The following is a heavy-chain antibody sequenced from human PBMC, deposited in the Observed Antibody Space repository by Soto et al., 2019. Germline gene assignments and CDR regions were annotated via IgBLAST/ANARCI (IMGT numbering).Heavy chain of an antibody. CDR1: GFTFSNAW. CDR2: IKSKTDGDTT. V-gene: IGHV3-15*01. CDR3: TATDYYYDSSGYIDTDY. J-gene: IGHJ4*02. Sequence: GGSLRLSCAASGFTFSNAWMSWVRQAPGKGLEWVGRIKSKTDGDTTDYAAPVQGRFTITRDDSKNTLYLQMNSMKAEDTAVYYCTATDYYYDSSGYIDTDYWGQGTLVTVSS. D-gene: IGHD3-22*01.